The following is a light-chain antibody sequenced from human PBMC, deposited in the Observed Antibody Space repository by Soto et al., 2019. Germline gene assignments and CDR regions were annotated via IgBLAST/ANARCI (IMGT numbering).Light chain of an antibody. J-gene: IGLJ2*01. CDR2: EVS. Sequence: QSVLTQPASVSGSPGQSITISCTGTSSDVGKYSYVSWYQQHPAKAPKPMIFEVSNRPSGVSNRFSGSKSGNTASLTISGLQAEDEADYYCSSYTGSSINTVVFGGGTKLTVL. CDR1: SSDVGKYSY. CDR3: SSYTGSSINTVV. V-gene: IGLV2-14*01.